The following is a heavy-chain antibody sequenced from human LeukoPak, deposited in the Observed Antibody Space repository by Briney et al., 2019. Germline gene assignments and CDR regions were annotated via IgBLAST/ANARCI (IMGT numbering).Heavy chain of an antibody. Sequence: PSETLSLTCTVSGGSISSGDYYWTWIRQPPGKGLEWIGYIYYSGSTYFNPSLKSRVTISVDTSKNQFSLTLSSVTAADTAVYYCARSEGYSYYYGMDVWGKGTTVTVSS. CDR3: ARSEGYSYYYGMDV. CDR2: IYYSGST. CDR1: GGSISSGDYY. J-gene: IGHJ6*04. D-gene: IGHD5-18*01. V-gene: IGHV4-30-4*01.